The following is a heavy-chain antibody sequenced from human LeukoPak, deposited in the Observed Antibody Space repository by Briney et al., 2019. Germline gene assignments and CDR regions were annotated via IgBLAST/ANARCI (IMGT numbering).Heavy chain of an antibody. CDR2: ISWNSGSI. CDR1: GFTFSSYG. CDR3: AKEHQGATGLLRYFDY. D-gene: IGHD1-26*01. Sequence: PGGSLRLSCAASGFTFSSYGMHWVRQAPGKGLEWVSGISWNSGSIGYADSVKGRFTISRDNAKNSLYLQMSSLRAEDTALYYCAKEHQGATGLLRYFDYWGQGTLVTVSS. J-gene: IGHJ4*02. V-gene: IGHV3-9*01.